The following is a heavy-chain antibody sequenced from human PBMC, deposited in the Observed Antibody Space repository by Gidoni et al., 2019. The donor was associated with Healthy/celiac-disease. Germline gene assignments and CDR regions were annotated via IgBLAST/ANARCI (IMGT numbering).Heavy chain of an antibody. Sequence: QVQLQESGPGLVKPSETLSLTCAVSGYSISSGYYWGWIRQPPGKGLEWIGSIYHSGSTYYNPSLKSRVTISVDTSKNQFSLKLSSVTAADTAVYYCARDTVVVINEESFNWFDPWGQGTLVTVSS. D-gene: IGHD3-22*01. CDR2: IYHSGST. CDR1: GYSISSGYY. CDR3: ARDTVVVINEESFNWFDP. J-gene: IGHJ5*02. V-gene: IGHV4-38-2*02.